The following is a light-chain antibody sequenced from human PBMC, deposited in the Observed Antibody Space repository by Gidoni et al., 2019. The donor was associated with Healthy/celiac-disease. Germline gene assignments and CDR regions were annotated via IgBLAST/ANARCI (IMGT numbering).Light chain of an antibody. CDR3: QQLNSYPRT. CDR2: AAS. CDR1: QGISSY. V-gene: IGKV1-9*01. Sequence: IQLTPSPSFLSASVGDRVTITCRASQGISSYLAWYQQKPVKAPKLLIYAASTLQSGVPSRFSGSGSGTEFTLTISSLQPEDFATYYCQQLNSYPRTFGGGTKVEIK. J-gene: IGKJ4*01.